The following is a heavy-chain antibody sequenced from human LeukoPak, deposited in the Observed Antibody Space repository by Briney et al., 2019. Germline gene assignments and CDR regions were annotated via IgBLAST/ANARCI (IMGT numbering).Heavy chain of an antibody. D-gene: IGHD3-10*01. CDR3: ARDSGGGSGSYYRYFDY. Sequence: SETLSLTCTVSGGSISSYYWSWIRQPPGKGLEWIGYIYYSGSTNYNPSLKSRVTISVDTSKNHFSLKLSSVTAADTAVYYCARDSGGGSGSYYRYFDYWGQGTLVTVSS. CDR1: GGSISSYY. J-gene: IGHJ4*02. CDR2: IYYSGST. V-gene: IGHV4-59*12.